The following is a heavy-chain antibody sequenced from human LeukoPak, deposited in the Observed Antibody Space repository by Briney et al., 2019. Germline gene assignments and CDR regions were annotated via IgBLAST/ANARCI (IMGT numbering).Heavy chain of an antibody. CDR2: IYYSGST. J-gene: IGHJ6*03. V-gene: IGHV4-59*01. D-gene: IGHD6-19*01. Sequence: SETLSLTCAVYGGSFSGYYWSWIRQPPGKGLEWIGYIYYSGSTNYNPSLKSRVTISVDTSKNQFSLKLSSVTAADTAVYYCARGSSGWYNRYYYYMDVWGKGTTVTVSS. CDR1: GGSFSGYY. CDR3: ARGSSGWYNRYYYYMDV.